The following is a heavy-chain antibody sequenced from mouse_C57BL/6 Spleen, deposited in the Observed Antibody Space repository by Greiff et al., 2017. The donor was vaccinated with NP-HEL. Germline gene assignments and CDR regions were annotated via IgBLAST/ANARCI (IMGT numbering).Heavy chain of an antibody. CDR3: AIPYGNYVGYAMDY. CDR2: IHPSDSDT. Sequence: QVQLQQSGAELVKPGASVKVSCKASGYTFTSYWMHWVKQRPGQGLEWIGRIHPSDSDTNSNQKFKGKATLTVDNSSSTAYMQLSSLTSEDSAVYYCAIPYGNYVGYAMDYWGQGTSVTVSS. V-gene: IGHV1-74*01. CDR1: GYTFTSYW. J-gene: IGHJ4*01. D-gene: IGHD2-1*01.